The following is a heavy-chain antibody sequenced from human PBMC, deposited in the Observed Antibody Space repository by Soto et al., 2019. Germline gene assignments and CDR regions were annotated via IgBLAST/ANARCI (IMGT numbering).Heavy chain of an antibody. CDR1: GGSFSGYY. Sequence: QVQLQQWGAGLLKPSETLSLTCAVYGGSFSGYYWSWIRQPPGKGLEWMGEINHSGSTNYNPSLKSRVTISVDTSKNQFSLKLSSVTAADTAVYYCARGRTAVTTPYYYYMDVWGKGTTVTVSS. CDR3: ARGRTAVTTPYYYYMDV. J-gene: IGHJ6*03. D-gene: IGHD4-17*01. CDR2: INHSGST. V-gene: IGHV4-34*01.